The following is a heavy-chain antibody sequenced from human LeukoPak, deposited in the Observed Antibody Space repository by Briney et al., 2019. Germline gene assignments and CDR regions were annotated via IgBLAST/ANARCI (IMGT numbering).Heavy chain of an antibody. D-gene: IGHD3-22*01. Sequence: ASVKVSCKASGYTFTGYYMHWVRQAPGQGLEWMGWISPNSGGTNYAQKFQGWVTMTRDTSISTAYMELSRLRSDDTAVYYCARGNLPDYYDSSGYLYYFDYWGQGTLVTVSS. CDR3: ARGNLPDYYDSSGYLYYFDY. CDR2: ISPNSGGT. J-gene: IGHJ4*02. V-gene: IGHV1-2*04. CDR1: GYTFTGYY.